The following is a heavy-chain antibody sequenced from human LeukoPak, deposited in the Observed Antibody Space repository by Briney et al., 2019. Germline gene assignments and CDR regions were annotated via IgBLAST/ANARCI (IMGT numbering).Heavy chain of an antibody. CDR1: GFTFSSHW. Sequence: PGGALRLSCAASGFTFSSHWMHWVRQAPGKGLVWASVISHDGSTTNYAEPVKGRFTISRDNAKNTLYLQMNSLRAEDTAVYYCARPVGTTVSVDYWGQGTLVTVSS. CDR3: ARPVGTTVSVDY. J-gene: IGHJ4*02. D-gene: IGHD1-26*01. CDR2: ISHDGSTT. V-gene: IGHV3-74*01.